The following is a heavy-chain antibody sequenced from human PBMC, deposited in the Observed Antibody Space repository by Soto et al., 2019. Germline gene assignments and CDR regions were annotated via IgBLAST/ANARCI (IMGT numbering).Heavy chain of an antibody. D-gene: IGHD3-9*01. CDR3: AKDRQPDGIWTFDL. V-gene: IGHV3-23*03. Sequence: EAPLLESGGQLVQPGGSLRLSCAASGFTFSTYTMNWVRQAPGKGPGWVAGIFPGGSTYYANSVKGRFTISRDQSQSSVFLQMSSLRDEDTAVYYCAKDRQPDGIWTFDLWGQGTLVTV. CDR1: GFTFSTYT. J-gene: IGHJ4*02. CDR2: IFPGGST.